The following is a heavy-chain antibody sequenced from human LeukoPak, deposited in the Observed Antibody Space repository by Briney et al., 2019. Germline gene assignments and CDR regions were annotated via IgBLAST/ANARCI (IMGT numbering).Heavy chain of an antibody. CDR3: AREHGSGYSHWYFDL. J-gene: IGHJ2*01. V-gene: IGHV4-34*01. Sequence: SETLSLTCAVYGGSFSGYYWSWIRQPPGKGLEWIGEINHSGSTNYNPSLKSRVTISVDTSKNQFSLKLSSVTAADTAVYYCAREHGSGYSHWYFDLWGRGTLVTVSS. CDR2: INHSGST. CDR1: GGSFSGYY. D-gene: IGHD3-22*01.